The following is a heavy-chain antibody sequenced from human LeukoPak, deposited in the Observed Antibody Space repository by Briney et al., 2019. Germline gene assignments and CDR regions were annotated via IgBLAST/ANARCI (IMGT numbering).Heavy chain of an antibody. J-gene: IGHJ4*02. V-gene: IGHV3-21*01. CDR1: GFTFSSCS. CDR2: ISSSSSYI. D-gene: IGHD4-11*01. CDR3: ARGLPTKYYFDY. Sequence: TGGSLRLSCAASGFTFSSCSMNWVRQAPGKGLEWVSSISSSSSYIYYADSVKGRFTISRDNAKNSLYLQMNSLRAEDTAVYYCARGLPTKYYFDYWGQGTLVTVSS.